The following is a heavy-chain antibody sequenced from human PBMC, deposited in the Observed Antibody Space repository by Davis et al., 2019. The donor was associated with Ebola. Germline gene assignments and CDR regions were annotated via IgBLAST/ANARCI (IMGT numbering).Heavy chain of an antibody. CDR2: ISYDGSNK. D-gene: IGHD2-15*01. CDR3: ARGAYCSGGSCYRAYMDV. J-gene: IGHJ6*03. Sequence: GESLKISCAASGFTFSSYAMHWVRQAPGKGLEWVAVISYDGSNKYYADSVKGRFTISRDNSKNTLYLQMNSLRAEDTAVYYCARGAYCSGGSCYRAYMDVWGKGTTVTVSS. CDR1: GFTFSSYA. V-gene: IGHV3-30-3*01.